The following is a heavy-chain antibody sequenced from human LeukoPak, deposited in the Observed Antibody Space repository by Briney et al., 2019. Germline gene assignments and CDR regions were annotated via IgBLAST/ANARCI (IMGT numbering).Heavy chain of an antibody. CDR2: IWYDGSNK. J-gene: IGHJ6*02. CDR1: GFTYSSYG. CDR3: ARGFYDSSGYYSFYMTYYYYGMDV. V-gene: IGHV3-33*01. Sequence: GGSLRLSCAASGFTYSSYGMHWVRQAPGKGLEWVAVIWYDGSNKYYADSVKGRFTISRDNSKNTLYLQMNSLRAEDTAVYYCARGFYDSSGYYSFYMTYYYYGMDVWGQGTTVTVSS. D-gene: IGHD3-22*01.